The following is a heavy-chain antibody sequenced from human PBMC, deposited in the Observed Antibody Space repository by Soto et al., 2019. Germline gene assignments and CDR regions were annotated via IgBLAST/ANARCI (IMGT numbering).Heavy chain of an antibody. Sequence: GASVKVSCKASGFSFTGYYIHWLRQAPGQGLEWMGWINAHSGGTEYAQKFQGRVTLTRDTSIATAYLTLTSLRAEDTAVYYCAKAVPPFVVVTASDYWGQGTLVTVSS. J-gene: IGHJ4*02. CDR3: AKAVPPFVVVTASDY. CDR2: INAHSGGT. V-gene: IGHV1-2*02. CDR1: GFSFTGYY. D-gene: IGHD2-21*02.